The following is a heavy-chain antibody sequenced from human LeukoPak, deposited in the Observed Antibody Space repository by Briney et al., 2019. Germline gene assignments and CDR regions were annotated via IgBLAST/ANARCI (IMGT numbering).Heavy chain of an antibody. Sequence: ASVKVSCKASGYTFTTYDINWVRQATGQGLEWMGWMNPNNGDTGYAQKFQGRVTMTRNTSTSTAYMELSSLTSEGTAVYYCARGRTDYYDSSASFPALGYWGQGTLVTVSS. CDR2: MNPNNGDT. V-gene: IGHV1-8*01. J-gene: IGHJ4*02. CDR1: GYTFTTYD. D-gene: IGHD3-22*01. CDR3: ARGRTDYYDSSASFPALGY.